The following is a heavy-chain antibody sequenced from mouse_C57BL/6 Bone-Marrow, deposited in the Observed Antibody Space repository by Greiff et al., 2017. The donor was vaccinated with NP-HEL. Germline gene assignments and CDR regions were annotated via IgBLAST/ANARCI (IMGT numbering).Heavy chain of an antibody. V-gene: IGHV1-50*01. D-gene: IGHD1-1*01. CDR2: IDPSYSYT. CDR1: GYTFTSYW. CDR3: ARLTTVVATDY. Sequence: VKLQQPGAELVKPGASVKLSCKASGYTFTSYWMQWVKQRPGQGLEWIGEIDPSYSYTNYNQKFKGKATLTVDTSSSTAYMQLSSLTSEDSAVYYCARLTTVVATDYWGQGTTLTVSS. J-gene: IGHJ2*01.